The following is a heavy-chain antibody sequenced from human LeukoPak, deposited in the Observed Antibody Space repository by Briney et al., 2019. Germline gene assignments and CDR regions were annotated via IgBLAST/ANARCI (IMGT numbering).Heavy chain of an antibody. CDR2: INPNSGGT. CDR1: GYTFTSYY. D-gene: IGHD1-26*01. CDR3: ARRGIGVGATRGDAFDI. J-gene: IGHJ3*02. Sequence: ASVKVSCKASGYTFTSYYMHWVRQAPGQGLEWMGWINPNSGGTNYAQKFQGRVTMTRDTSISTAYMELSRLRSDDTAVYYCARRGIGVGATRGDAFDIWGQGTMVTVSS. V-gene: IGHV1-2*02.